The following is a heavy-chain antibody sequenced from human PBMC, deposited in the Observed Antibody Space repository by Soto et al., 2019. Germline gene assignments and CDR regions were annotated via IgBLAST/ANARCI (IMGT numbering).Heavy chain of an antibody. D-gene: IGHD6-6*01. Sequence: SETMPLPCTVSVRSNSRRKHYWCWIRQPPRKGLECGGSIYNSGDTYYNPSLKSRATISVDTSKNQFSLKLTSVTAADTAVYYCARSSIVTRLFMYPYDYWGQGTLVTVS. V-gene: IGHV4-39*01. J-gene: IGHJ4*02. CDR1: VRSNSRRKHY. CDR2: IYNSGDT. CDR3: ARSSIVTRLFMYPYDY.